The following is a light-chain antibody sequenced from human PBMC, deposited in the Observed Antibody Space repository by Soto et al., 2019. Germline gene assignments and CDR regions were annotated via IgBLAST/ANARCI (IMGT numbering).Light chain of an antibody. J-gene: IGKJ3*01. Sequence: DIQMTQSPSSLSASVGDRVTITCRASQSINSYLNWYQQKPGKAPQLLIFAASNLQSGVPSRFSGSGYGTDFTLTISSLQAEDFATYYCQQSYSTPLFTFGHGTKVGIK. CDR2: AAS. CDR1: QSINSY. V-gene: IGKV1-39*01. CDR3: QQSYSTPLFT.